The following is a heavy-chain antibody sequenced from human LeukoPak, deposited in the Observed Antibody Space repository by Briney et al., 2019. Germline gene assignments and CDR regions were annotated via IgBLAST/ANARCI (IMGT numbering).Heavy chain of an antibody. D-gene: IGHD2-2*01. CDR1: GGTFDNYA. J-gene: IGHJ4*02. CDR2: IIPMLGKT. V-gene: IGHV1-69*04. Sequence: ASVKVSCKASGGTFDNYAVNWVREAPGLGLEWMGRIIPMLGKTNSEQKFQDRVTFTADKSTGTAYMELTHLRPDDTAVYFCARGLFGGFAAAPFDHWGQGTLVTVSP. CDR3: ARGLFGGFAAAPFDH.